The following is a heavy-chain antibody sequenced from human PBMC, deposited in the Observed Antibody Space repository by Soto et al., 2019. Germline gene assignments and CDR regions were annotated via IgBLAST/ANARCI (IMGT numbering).Heavy chain of an antibody. Sequence: SETLSLTCAASGGSISSGDYCWSWVRQPPGKGLEWIGYIYNSGSIHYNPSLKSRVTLSADRSKSQFSLKLSSVTAADTAVYYCARVVVAAKGGWFDPWGQGTLVTVSS. CDR2: IYNSGSI. J-gene: IGHJ5*02. CDR3: ARVVVAAKGGWFDP. V-gene: IGHV4-30-2*01. CDR1: GGSISSGDYC. D-gene: IGHD2-15*01.